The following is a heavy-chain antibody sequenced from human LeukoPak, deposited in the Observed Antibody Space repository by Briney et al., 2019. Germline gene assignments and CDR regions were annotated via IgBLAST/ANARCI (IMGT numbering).Heavy chain of an antibody. J-gene: IGHJ3*02. V-gene: IGHV4-39*07. Sequence: SETLSLTCTVSGGSISSSSYYWGWIRQPPGKGLEWIGSIYYSGSTYYNPSLKSRVTISVDTSKNQFSLKLSSVTAADTAVYYCARVTGNVLRAFDIWGQGTMLTVSS. D-gene: IGHD2-15*01. CDR2: IYYSGST. CDR1: GGSISSSSYY. CDR3: ARVTGNVLRAFDI.